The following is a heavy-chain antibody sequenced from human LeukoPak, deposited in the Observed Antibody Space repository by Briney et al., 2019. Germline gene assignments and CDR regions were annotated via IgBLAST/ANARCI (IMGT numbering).Heavy chain of an antibody. CDR3: ARDRSGSYPNWFDP. CDR2: ITGNGANT. Sequence: GGSLRLSCAASGFTFSSYSMNWVRQAPGKGLEWVSAITGNGANTFYADSVRGRFTISRDNSKNTMYLQMNSLRAEDTALYYCARDRSGSYPNWFDPWGQGTLVTVSS. CDR1: GFTFSSYS. J-gene: IGHJ5*02. D-gene: IGHD3-10*01. V-gene: IGHV3-23*01.